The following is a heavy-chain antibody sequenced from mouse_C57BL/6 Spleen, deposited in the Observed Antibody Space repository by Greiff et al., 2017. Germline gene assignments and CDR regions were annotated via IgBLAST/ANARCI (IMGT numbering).Heavy chain of an antibody. J-gene: IGHJ2*01. CDR1: GYTFTSYD. V-gene: IGHV1-85*01. CDR2: IYPRDGST. D-gene: IGHD3-1*01. CDR3: ARDGLTGYFDD. Sequence: VQLQESGPELVKPGASVKLSCKASGYTFTSYDINWVQQRPGQGLEWIGWIYPRDGSTKYPEKFKGQATLTVDPSSSTAYMELHGLTAEDSAVYFCARDGLTGYFDDWGQGTTLTVAA.